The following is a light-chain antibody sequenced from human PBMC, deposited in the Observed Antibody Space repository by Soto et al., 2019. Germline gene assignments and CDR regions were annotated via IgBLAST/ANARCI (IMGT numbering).Light chain of an antibody. V-gene: IGKV1-9*01. CDR2: AAS. Sequence: IQLTQSPSSLSASVGDRVTIACRASQGISGYLAWYQQKPGRAPKLLIYAASTLQSGVPPRFSGSGSGTDFNLTISSLQPEDFATYYCQQLNSYTFTFGPGTKVDIK. CDR3: QQLNSYTFT. J-gene: IGKJ3*01. CDR1: QGISGY.